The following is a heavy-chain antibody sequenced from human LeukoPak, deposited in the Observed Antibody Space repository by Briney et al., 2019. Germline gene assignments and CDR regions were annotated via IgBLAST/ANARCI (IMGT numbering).Heavy chain of an antibody. CDR3: TRDGGNEVSDY. CDR1: GFTFGDYA. D-gene: IGHD5-12*01. V-gene: IGHV3-49*03. J-gene: IGHJ4*02. Sequence: GGSLRLSCTASGFTFGDYAMSWFRQAPGKGLEWVGFIRSKAYGGTTEYAASVKGRFTISRDDSRSIAYLQMNSLKTEDTAVYYCTRDGGNEVSDYWGQGTLVTVSS. CDR2: IRSKAYGGTT.